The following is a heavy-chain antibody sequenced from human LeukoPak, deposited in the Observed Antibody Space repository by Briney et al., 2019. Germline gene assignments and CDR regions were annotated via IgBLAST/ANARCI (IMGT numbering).Heavy chain of an antibody. CDR3: AKDQSSSGWYFDY. J-gene: IGHJ4*02. D-gene: IGHD6-19*01. CDR2: ISGSGGST. V-gene: IGHV3-23*01. Sequence: GGSLRLSCAASGFTFGSYAMSWVRQAPGKGLEWVSAISGSGGSTYYADSVKGRFTISRDNSENTLYLQMNSLRAEDTAVYYCAKDQSSSGWYFDYWGQGTLVTVSS. CDR1: GFTFGSYA.